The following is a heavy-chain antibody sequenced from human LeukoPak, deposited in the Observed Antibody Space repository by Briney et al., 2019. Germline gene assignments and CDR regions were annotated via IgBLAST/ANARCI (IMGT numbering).Heavy chain of an antibody. CDR1: GGSVRSDISH. Sequence: SETLSLTCSVSGGSVRSDISHRSWIRQPPGKGLEWIGYVHYSGSANYNPSLESRVTMSLDKSKNQFSLELTSVTAADTAVYYCARNRGWYATDVWGQGAAVTVSS. CDR3: ARNRGWYATDV. J-gene: IGHJ6*02. CDR2: VHYSGSA. V-gene: IGHV4-61*01. D-gene: IGHD6-19*01.